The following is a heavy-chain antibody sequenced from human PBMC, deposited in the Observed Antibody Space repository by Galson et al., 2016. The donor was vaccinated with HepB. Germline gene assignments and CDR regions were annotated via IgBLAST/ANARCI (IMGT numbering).Heavy chain of an antibody. CDR1: GYTFTSYW. CDR3: ARPQAPGYGGSYDGMDV. Sequence: QSGAEVKKPGESLKISCKVYGYTFTSYWIGWVRQMPGKGLEWMGIIYPGDSNTNYSPSFQGQVTLSADKSISTAYLQWSSLKASDTAIYYCARPQAPGYGGSYDGMDVWGQGTTVTVSS. V-gene: IGHV5-51*01. CDR2: IYPGDSNT. J-gene: IGHJ6*02. D-gene: IGHD1-26*01.